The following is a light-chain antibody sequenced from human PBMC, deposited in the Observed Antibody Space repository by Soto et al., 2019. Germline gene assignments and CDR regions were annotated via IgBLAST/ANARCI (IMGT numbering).Light chain of an antibody. Sequence: DIQITQSPASLSASVGDRVTITCRASQSVRDYLNWYQHKPGMAPQLLIYAASNLHSGVPSRFSGSGSGTDFTLAITSLQPEDFATYYCQQTFGIFPWTFGQGTKVDIK. CDR2: AAS. V-gene: IGKV1-39*01. CDR1: QSVRDY. J-gene: IGKJ1*01. CDR3: QQTFGIFPWT.